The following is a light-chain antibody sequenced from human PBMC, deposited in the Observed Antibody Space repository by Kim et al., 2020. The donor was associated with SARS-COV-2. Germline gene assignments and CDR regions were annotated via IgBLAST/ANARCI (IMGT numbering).Light chain of an antibody. CDR3: ATWDVTLNGWV. Sequence: RVPVSCYGRSSHVVRNLVNWYQQLPGTAPKFFIYNDNQRPSGVPDRFSGSRSGTSASLAISGLQSEDEADYYCATWDVTLNGWVFGGGTQLTVL. CDR1: SSHVVRNL. CDR2: NDN. V-gene: IGLV1-44*01. J-gene: IGLJ3*02.